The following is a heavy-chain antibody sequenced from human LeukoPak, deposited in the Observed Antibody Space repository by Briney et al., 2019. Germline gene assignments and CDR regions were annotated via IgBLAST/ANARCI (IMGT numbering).Heavy chain of an antibody. V-gene: IGHV1-46*01. CDR2: INPSGGST. CDR3: ARDTGDLYGFDY. J-gene: IGHJ4*02. Sequence: ASVTVSCKASGYTFTSYYMHWVRQAPGEGREWMGIINPSGGSTSYAQKFEGTVTITRDKSTSTVYMELSSLRSEDTSVYYCARDTGDLYGFDYWGQGTLVTVSS. CDR1: GYTFTSYY. D-gene: IGHD3-10*01.